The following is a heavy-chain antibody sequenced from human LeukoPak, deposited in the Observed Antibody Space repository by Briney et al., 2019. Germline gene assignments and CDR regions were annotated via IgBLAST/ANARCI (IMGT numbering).Heavy chain of an antibody. D-gene: IGHD3-3*02. Sequence: GRSLRLSCAASGSTFDDYAMNWVRQAPGKGLEWVSAISASGGSPYYADSVKGRFTISRDNSKNTLYLQMNSLRAEDTAVYHCAKDRNSISSWGFHIWGLGTMVTVSS. V-gene: IGHV3-23*01. CDR3: AKDRNSISSWGFHI. CDR2: ISASGGSP. J-gene: IGHJ3*02. CDR1: GSTFDDYA.